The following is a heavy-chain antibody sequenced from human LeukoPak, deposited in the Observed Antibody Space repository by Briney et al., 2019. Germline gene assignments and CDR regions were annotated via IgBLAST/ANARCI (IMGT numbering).Heavy chain of an antibody. CDR1: GGSFTGYY. Sequence: SETLSLTCAVYGGSFTGYYWSWIRQPPGKGLEWIGEINHSGSTNYNPSLKSRVTISVDTSKNQFSLKLSSVTAADTAVYYCARGFNWNSPRYFDYWGQGTLVTVSS. CDR3: ARGFNWNSPRYFDY. J-gene: IGHJ4*02. CDR2: INHSGST. V-gene: IGHV4-34*01. D-gene: IGHD1-7*01.